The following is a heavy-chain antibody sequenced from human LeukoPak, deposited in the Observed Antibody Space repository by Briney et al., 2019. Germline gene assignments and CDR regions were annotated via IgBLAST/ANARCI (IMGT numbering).Heavy chain of an antibody. CDR2: INTNTGNP. D-gene: IGHD2/OR15-2a*01. J-gene: IGHJ4*02. Sequence: ASVKVSCKASGGTSSSDAISWVRQAPGQGLEWMGWINTNTGNPTYAQGFTGRFVFSLDTSVSTAYLQISSLKAEDTAVYYCARVQRIQHSDYWGQGTLVTVSS. CDR1: GGTSSSDA. V-gene: IGHV7-4-1*02. CDR3: ARVQRIQHSDY.